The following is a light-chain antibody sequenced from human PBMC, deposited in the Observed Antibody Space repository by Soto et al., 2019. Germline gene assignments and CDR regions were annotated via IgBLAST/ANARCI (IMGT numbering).Light chain of an antibody. J-gene: IGKJ2*01. V-gene: IGKV4-1*01. CDR3: QQYYSGVT. CDR2: WAS. CDR1: QSVLFSSNNKNY. Sequence: DIVMTQSPDSLAVSLGERVTIRCRSSQSVLFSSNNKNYLAWYRQRPGQPPKLLLYWASTRDSGVPDRFSGSGSETDFTLTINSLQAEDVAMYFCQQYYSGVTFCQGTRLEI.